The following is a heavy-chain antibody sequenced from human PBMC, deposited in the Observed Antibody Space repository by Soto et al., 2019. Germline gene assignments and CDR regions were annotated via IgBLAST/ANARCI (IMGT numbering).Heavy chain of an antibody. V-gene: IGHV4-30-2*01. CDR3: ARGTYYDSSALD. J-gene: IGHJ4*02. Sequence: SETLSLTCAVSGGSIRSGGYSWSWIRQPPGKGLEWIGYIYHSGSTYYNPSLKSRVTTSVDRSRNQFSLKLSSVTAADTAVYYCARGTYYDSSALDWGQGTLVTVSS. CDR1: GGSIRSGGYS. D-gene: IGHD3-22*01. CDR2: IYHSGST.